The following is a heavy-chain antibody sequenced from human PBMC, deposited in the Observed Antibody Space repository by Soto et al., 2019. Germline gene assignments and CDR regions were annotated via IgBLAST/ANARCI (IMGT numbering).Heavy chain of an antibody. Sequence: EVRLLESGGGLVQPGGSLRLSCVASGFTFSNYAMSWVRQAPGKGIEWVSVVTGRSSSTYYADSVEGRFIISRDNSRNTLFLQMNSLGAEDTAVYYCTKHLPSKKNQRRWADTFHIWGQGTILTVSS. CDR2: VTGRSSST. D-gene: IGHD2-2*01. V-gene: IGHV3-23*01. CDR3: TKHLPSKKNQRRWADTFHI. CDR1: GFTFSNYA. J-gene: IGHJ3*02.